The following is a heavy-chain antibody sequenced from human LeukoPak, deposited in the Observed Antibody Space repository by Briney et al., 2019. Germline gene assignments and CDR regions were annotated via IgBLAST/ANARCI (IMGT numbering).Heavy chain of an antibody. D-gene: IGHD6-19*01. J-gene: IGHJ1*01. CDR1: GGTFSSYA. Sequence: SVKVSCKASGGTFSSYAISWVRQAPGQGLEWMGRIIPILGIANYAQKFQGRVTITADKSTSTAYMELSSLRSEDTAVYYCARGGWYPESFQHWGQGALVTVSS. CDR2: IIPILGIA. V-gene: IGHV1-69*04. CDR3: ARGGWYPESFQH.